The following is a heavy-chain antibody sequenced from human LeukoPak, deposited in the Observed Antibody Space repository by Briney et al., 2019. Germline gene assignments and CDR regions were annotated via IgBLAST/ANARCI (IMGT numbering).Heavy chain of an antibody. J-gene: IGHJ3*02. V-gene: IGHV4-59*01. CDR3: ARKNDFEI. CDR2: IYYSGTT. CDR1: GGSISSDH. Sequence: SSETLSLTCSVSGGSISSDHWNCIRQTPGKGLEWIGCIYYSGTTYYNASPKSRVTISVDMSKSQSSLRLTSVTAADTAVYYCARKNDFEIWGQGTLVTVYS. D-gene: IGHD2/OR15-2a*01.